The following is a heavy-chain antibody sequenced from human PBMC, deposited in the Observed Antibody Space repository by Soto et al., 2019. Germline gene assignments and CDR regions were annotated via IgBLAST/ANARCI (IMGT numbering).Heavy chain of an antibody. CDR1: GGTFSSDC. J-gene: IGHJ4*02. CDR2: IIPMFDTP. CDR3: ARSGGLDRDFNY. D-gene: IGHD2-15*01. Sequence: QVQLVQSGAEVKKPGSSVKVSCKASGGTFSSDCFSWVRQAPGQGLEWMGGIIPMFDTPIYAQKFQDRVTITADESTSTAYMQLSSLRSGDTAVYYCARSGGLDRDFNYWGQGSLVTVSS. V-gene: IGHV1-69*12.